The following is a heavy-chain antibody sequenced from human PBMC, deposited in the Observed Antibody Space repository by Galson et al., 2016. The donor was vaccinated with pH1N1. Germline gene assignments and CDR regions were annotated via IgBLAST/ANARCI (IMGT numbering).Heavy chain of an antibody. V-gene: IGHV4-31*03. CDR3: VRAYYDSSPRNWFDP. J-gene: IGHJ5*02. CDR1: GGSISSGGYY. CDR2: IYYTGST. Sequence: TLSLTCTVSGGSISSGGYYWSWIRQHPGKGLEWIGYIYYTGSTYYNPSLKSRVIISVDTSKSQVSLNLSSVTAAGTAVYYCVRAYYDSSPRNWFDPWGQGTLVTVSS. D-gene: IGHD3-22*01.